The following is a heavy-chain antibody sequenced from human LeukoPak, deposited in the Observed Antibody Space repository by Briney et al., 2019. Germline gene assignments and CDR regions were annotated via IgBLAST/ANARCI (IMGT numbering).Heavy chain of an antibody. J-gene: IGHJ4*02. V-gene: IGHV4-39*01. CDR3: ARAVICSGGSCYLNY. CDR1: GGSISSSSYY. Sequence: SETLSLTCTVSGGSISSSSYYWGWIRQPPGKGLEWIGSIYYSGSTYYNPSLKGRVTISVDTSKNQFSLKLTSVTAADTAVYYCARAVICSGGSCYLNYWGQGALVTVSP. D-gene: IGHD2-15*01. CDR2: IYYSGST.